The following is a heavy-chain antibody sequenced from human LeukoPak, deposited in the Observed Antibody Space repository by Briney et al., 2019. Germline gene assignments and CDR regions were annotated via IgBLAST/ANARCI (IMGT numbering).Heavy chain of an antibody. V-gene: IGHV3-66*02. Sequence: GGSLRLSCAASGFTVSSNYMSWVRRAPGKGLEWVSVIYSGGSTYYADSVKGRFTISRDNSKYTLYLQMNSLRAEDTAVYYCARTADSSGYYYWGQGTLVTVSS. D-gene: IGHD3-22*01. CDR1: GFTVSSNY. CDR3: ARTADSSGYYY. J-gene: IGHJ4*02. CDR2: IYSGGST.